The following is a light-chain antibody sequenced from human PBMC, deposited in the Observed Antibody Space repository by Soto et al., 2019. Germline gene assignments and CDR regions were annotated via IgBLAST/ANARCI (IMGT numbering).Light chain of an antibody. J-gene: IGKJ4*01. V-gene: IGKV3-15*01. CDR3: QQYDKWPPLT. CDR2: RAS. CDR1: QSVSSN. Sequence: EIVMTQSPATLSVSPGERAILSCRASQSVSSNLAWYQQKPGQAPRLLIYRASTRATDIPARFSGSGSGTDFTLTISSLQSEDFAVYYCQQYDKWPPLTFGGGTKVEIK.